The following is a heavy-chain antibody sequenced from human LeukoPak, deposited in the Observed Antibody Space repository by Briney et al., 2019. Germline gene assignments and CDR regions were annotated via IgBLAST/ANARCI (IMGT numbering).Heavy chain of an antibody. J-gene: IGHJ4*02. CDR2: IFYTGST. CDR1: GGSMSSSSSY. D-gene: IGHD1-26*01. CDR3: ARRNGGMGGYFD. V-gene: IGHV4-39*07. Sequence: SETLSLTCTVSGGSMSSSSSYWGLFRQPPGKGLEWIGTIFYTGSTYYNPSLRSRVTISVDTSKNQFSLKLSSVTAADTAVYYCARRNGGMGGYFDWGQGTLVTVSS.